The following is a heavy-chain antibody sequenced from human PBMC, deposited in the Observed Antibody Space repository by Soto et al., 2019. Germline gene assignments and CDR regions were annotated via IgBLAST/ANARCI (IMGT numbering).Heavy chain of an antibody. D-gene: IGHD6-6*01. CDR2: ISYSGNT. CDR1: GASISSYY. V-gene: IGHV4-59*01. Sequence: QVRLQESGPGLVKPSETLSLTCTVSGASISSYYWSWIRQPPGKRLEWVGFISYSGNTNYNPSLESRVTISVDTSKNQFALRLSSVTAADTAVYYCVRDAYSSSHFDYWGQGTLVTVSS. CDR3: VRDAYSSSHFDY. J-gene: IGHJ4*02.